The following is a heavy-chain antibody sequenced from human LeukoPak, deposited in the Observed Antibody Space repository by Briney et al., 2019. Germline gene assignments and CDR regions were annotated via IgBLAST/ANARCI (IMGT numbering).Heavy chain of an antibody. J-gene: IGHJ5*02. CDR3: ARRLGGIAVAGRGNWFDP. D-gene: IGHD6-19*01. CDR2: IYPGDSDT. V-gene: IGHV5-51*01. CDR1: GYSFTSYW. Sequence: PGESLKISCKGSGYSFTSYWIGWVRQMPGKGLEWMGIIYPGDSDTRYSPSFQGQVTISADKSISTAYLQWSSLKASDTAMYYCARRLGGIAVAGRGNWFDPWGQGTLVTVSS.